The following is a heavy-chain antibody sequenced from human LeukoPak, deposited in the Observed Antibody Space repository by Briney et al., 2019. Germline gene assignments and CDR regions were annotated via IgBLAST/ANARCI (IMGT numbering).Heavy chain of an antibody. CDR2: ISGSGINT. Sequence: PGGSLRLSCATSGFTFNIYALNWVRQAPGTGLEWVSIISGSGINTYYADSVKARFTISRDDSKNTLYLQMNSLRVDDTAIYYCARGVSDWGQGTLVTVAS. D-gene: IGHD3-16*01. CDR1: GFTFNIYA. J-gene: IGHJ4*02. CDR3: ARGVSD. V-gene: IGHV3-23*01.